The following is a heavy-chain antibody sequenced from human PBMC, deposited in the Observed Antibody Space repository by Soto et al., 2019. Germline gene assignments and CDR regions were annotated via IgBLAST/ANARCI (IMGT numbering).Heavy chain of an antibody. Sequence: EAQLLESGGGLVRPGGSLRLSCVASGFTFSTYAMSWVRQAPGKGLEWVSALTPSGGETYYADSVKGRFTISRDNSMNALYLQMNSLSIEDTAVYYCAHPRGYGVFDAYDIWGQGTMVTVSS. CDR1: GFTFSTYA. CDR2: LTPSGGET. V-gene: IGHV3-23*01. J-gene: IGHJ3*02. D-gene: IGHD4-17*01. CDR3: AHPRGYGVFDAYDI.